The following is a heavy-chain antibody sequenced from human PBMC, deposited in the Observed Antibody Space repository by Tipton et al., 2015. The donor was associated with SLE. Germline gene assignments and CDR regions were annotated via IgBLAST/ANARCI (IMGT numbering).Heavy chain of an antibody. D-gene: IGHD6-19*01. CDR1: GFTFSSYA. CDR2: ISYDGSNK. V-gene: IGHV3-30-3*01. CDR3: AREGSSGWYYYGLDV. Sequence: SLRLSCAASGFTFSSYAMHWVRQAPGKGLEWVAVISYDGSNKHYADSVKGRFTISRDNSKNTLYLQMNSLRADDTAVYYCAREGSSGWYYYGLDVWGQGTTVTVSS. J-gene: IGHJ6*02.